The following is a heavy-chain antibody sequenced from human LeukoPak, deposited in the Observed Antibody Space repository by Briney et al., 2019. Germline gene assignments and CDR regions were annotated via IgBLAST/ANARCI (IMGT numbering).Heavy chain of an antibody. Sequence: GGSLRLSCAASGFTFSSYAMSWVRQAPGKGLGWVSAISGAGNSPYYADSVKGRFTISRDNSKNTPYLQMNSLRADDTAVYYCAKRSTPIVATSYSDYWGQGTLVTVSS. CDR3: AKRSTPIVATSYSDY. CDR1: GFTFSSYA. D-gene: IGHD5-12*01. V-gene: IGHV3-23*01. J-gene: IGHJ4*02. CDR2: ISGAGNSP.